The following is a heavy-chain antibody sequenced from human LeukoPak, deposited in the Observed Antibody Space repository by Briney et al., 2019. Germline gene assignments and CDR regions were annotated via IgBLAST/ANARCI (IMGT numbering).Heavy chain of an antibody. J-gene: IGHJ4*02. D-gene: IGHD2-15*01. CDR3: AREECSGGSCYSDY. Sequence: PGGSLRLSCAASGFTFSSYGMHWVRQAPGKGLEWVAVIWYDGSNKYYADSVKGRFTISRDNSKNTLYLQMNSLRAEDTAVYYCAREECSGGSCYSDYWGQGTLVTVSS. CDR1: GFTFSSYG. CDR2: IWYDGSNK. V-gene: IGHV3-33*01.